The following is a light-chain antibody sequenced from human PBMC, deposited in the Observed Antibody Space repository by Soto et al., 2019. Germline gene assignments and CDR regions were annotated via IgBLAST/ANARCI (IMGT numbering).Light chain of an antibody. CDR3: SSYTSSSTLDV. CDR1: SSDVGGYKY. Sequence: QSVLTQPPSASGSPGQSVTISCTGTSSDVGGYKYVSWYQQYPGKAPKLMIYAVSKRPSGVPDRFSGSKSGNTASLTISGLQAEDEADYYCSSYTSSSTLDVFGTGTKVTVL. V-gene: IGLV2-8*01. CDR2: AVS. J-gene: IGLJ1*01.